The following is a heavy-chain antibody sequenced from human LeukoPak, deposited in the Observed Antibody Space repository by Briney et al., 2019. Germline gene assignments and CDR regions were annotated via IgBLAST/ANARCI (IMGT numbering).Heavy chain of an antibody. CDR3: VRDNWIDY. Sequence: PGGSLGLSCAASGFNFSRYGMNWVRQAPGKGLEWVSSISSSSTSTYYADSVKGRFTISRDNAKNSLYLQMNSLRAEDTAVYYCVRDNWIDYWGQGTLVTISS. J-gene: IGHJ4*02. CDR2: ISSSSTST. D-gene: IGHD1-20*01. CDR1: GFNFSRYG. V-gene: IGHV3-21*01.